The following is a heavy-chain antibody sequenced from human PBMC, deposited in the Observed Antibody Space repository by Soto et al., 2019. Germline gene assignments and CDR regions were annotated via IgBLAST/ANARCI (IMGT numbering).Heavy chain of an antibody. D-gene: IGHD5-18*01. CDR1: GGTFSSYA. CDR3: ARRGEEDSYGYGMDV. J-gene: IGHJ6*02. Sequence: GASVKVSCKASGGTFSSYAISWVRQAPGQGLEWMGGIIPIFGTANYAQKFQGRVTITADESTSTAYMELSSLRSEDTAVYYCARRGEEDSYGYGMDVWGQGTTVTVSS. CDR2: IIPIFGTA. V-gene: IGHV1-69*13.